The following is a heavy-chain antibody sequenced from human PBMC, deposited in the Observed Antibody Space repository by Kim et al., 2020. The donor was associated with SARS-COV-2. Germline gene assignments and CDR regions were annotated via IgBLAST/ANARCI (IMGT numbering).Heavy chain of an antibody. J-gene: IGHJ6*02. D-gene: IGHD2-2*01. CDR2: ISYDGSNK. V-gene: IGHV3-30-3*01. Sequence: GGSLRLSCAASGFTFSSYAMHWVRQAPGKGLEWVAVISYDGSNKYYADSVKGRFTISRDNSKNTLYLQMNSLRVDDTAVYYCARDTYCSSTGCYLDYYGMDACGQGATVTVS. CDR3: ARDTYCSSTGCYLDYYGMDA. CDR1: GFTFSSYA.